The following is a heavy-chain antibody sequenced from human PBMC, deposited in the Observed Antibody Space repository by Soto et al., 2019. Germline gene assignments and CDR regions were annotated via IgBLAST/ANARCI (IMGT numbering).Heavy chain of an antibody. J-gene: IGHJ6*02. CDR1: GGTFSIYG. Sequence: QVQLVQSGAEVKKTGSSVKVSCKASGGTFSIYGFSWVRQAPGQGPEWIGGIIPILTTPNYAQKFHGRVTIVADESTTTVSMELRSLKSEDTAVYYCATSVGIAPTGEDGMDVWGQGTSVTVSS. CDR2: IIPILTTP. CDR3: ATSVGIAPTGEDGMDV. V-gene: IGHV1-69*01. D-gene: IGHD2-8*02.